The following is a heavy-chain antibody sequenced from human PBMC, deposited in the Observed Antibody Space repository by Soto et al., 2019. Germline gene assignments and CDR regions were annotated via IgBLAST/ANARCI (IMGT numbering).Heavy chain of an antibody. CDR2: IDPSDSYT. CDR1: GYSFTSYW. J-gene: IGHJ3*02. Sequence: GEALKISCKGSGYSFTSYWISSVRQMPGKGLEWMGRIDPSDSYTNYSPSFQGHVTISADKSISTAYLQWSSLKASDTAMYYCARLSMVRGVTPAAFDIWGQGTMDTVSS. D-gene: IGHD3-10*01. V-gene: IGHV5-10-1*01. CDR3: ARLSMVRGVTPAAFDI.